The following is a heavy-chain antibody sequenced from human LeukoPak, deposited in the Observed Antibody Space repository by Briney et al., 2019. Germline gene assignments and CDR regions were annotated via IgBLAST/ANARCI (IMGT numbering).Heavy chain of an antibody. CDR3: AKAPGGFLEWNYYMDV. V-gene: IGHV3-48*03. Sequence: AGGSLRLSCAASGFTFSSYEMNWVRQAPGKGLEWVSYISSSGSTIYYADSVKGRFTISRDNSKNTLYLQMNSLRTEDTAVYYCAKAPGGFLEWNYYMDVWGKGTTVTVSS. J-gene: IGHJ6*03. D-gene: IGHD3-3*01. CDR2: ISSSGSTI. CDR1: GFTFSSYE.